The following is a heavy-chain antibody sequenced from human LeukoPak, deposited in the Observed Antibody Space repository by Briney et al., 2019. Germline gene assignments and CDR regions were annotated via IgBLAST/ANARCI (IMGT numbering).Heavy chain of an antibody. CDR1: GYTFTSYG. Sequence: GASVKVSCKASGYTFTSYGISWVRQAPGQGLEWMGRIIPILGIANYAQKFQGRVTITADKSTSTAYMELSSLRSEDTAVYYCAREEGVGPLLWFGESLTPFDYWGQGTLVTVSS. V-gene: IGHV1-69*04. J-gene: IGHJ4*02. CDR3: AREEGVGPLLWFGESLTPFDY. D-gene: IGHD3-10*01. CDR2: IIPILGIA.